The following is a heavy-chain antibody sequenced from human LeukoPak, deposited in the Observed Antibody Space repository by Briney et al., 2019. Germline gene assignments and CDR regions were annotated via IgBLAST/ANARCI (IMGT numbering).Heavy chain of an antibody. D-gene: IGHD3-10*01. Sequence: GGSLRLSCAASGFTFSTYAMHWVRQAPGKGLEYVSAIKNNGGGTYYASSVQGRFTVSRDNARSTLYLQMDSLRPDDMAIYYCARVQSTVRGIQGPFDLWGQGTLVTVS. CDR1: GFTFSTYA. CDR3: ARVQSTVRGIQGPFDL. J-gene: IGHJ4*02. V-gene: IGHV3-64*01. CDR2: IKNNGGGT.